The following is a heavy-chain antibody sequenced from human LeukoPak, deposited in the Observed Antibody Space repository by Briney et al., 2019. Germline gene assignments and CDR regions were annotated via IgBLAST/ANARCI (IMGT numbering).Heavy chain of an antibody. V-gene: IGHV4-61*01. CDR2: IYYSGST. Sequence: SETLSLTCTVSGGSVSSGSHSYNWIRQPPGKGLEWIGYIYYSGSTSYNPSLESRVSISVDTSKNQFSLQLISVTDADTAVYYCASCLVGATAYYMGVWGKGTTVTVSS. CDR3: ASCLVGATAYYMGV. CDR1: GGSVSSGSHS. J-gene: IGHJ6*03. D-gene: IGHD1-26*01.